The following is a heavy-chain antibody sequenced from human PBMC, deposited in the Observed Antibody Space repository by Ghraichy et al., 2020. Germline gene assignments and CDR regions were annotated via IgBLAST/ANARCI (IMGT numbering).Heavy chain of an antibody. D-gene: IGHD6-6*01. V-gene: IGHV1-2*06. CDR3: AREFHNATSSSSSFFFDY. Sequence: ASVKVSCKSSGYIFTGYYIHWVRQAPGLGLEWMGRINPHSGSTNYAQNFQGRVTMTRDPSINTVYLELTGLKSDDTAIFYCAREFHNATSSSSSFFFDYWGQGTLATVSS. J-gene: IGHJ4*02. CDR1: GYIFTGYY. CDR2: INPHSGST.